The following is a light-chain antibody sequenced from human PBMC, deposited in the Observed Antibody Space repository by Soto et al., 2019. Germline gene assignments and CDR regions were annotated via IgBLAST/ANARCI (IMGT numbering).Light chain of an antibody. Sequence: EIVLTQSPATLSLSPGERATLSCRASQSVSSYLAWYQQKPGQATALLIYDASNRATGIPARFSGSGSGTDFTLGIRTLEPKDFAVYYCQQRSNWPPYTFGQGTKLEIK. V-gene: IGKV3-11*01. J-gene: IGKJ2*01. CDR3: QQRSNWPPYT. CDR1: QSVSSY. CDR2: DAS.